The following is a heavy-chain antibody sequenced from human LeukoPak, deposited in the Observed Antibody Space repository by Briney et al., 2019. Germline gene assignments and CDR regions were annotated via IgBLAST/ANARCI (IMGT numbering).Heavy chain of an antibody. CDR3: VRGPYGSGISNWFDP. CDR1: GFTFSSYG. CDR2: ISTSSTYI. Sequence: PGGSLRLSCAASGFTFSSYGMSWVRQAPGKGLEWVSCISTSSTYIYYADSLQGRFAISRDNAQNSLFLQMHSLRVEDTAVYYCVRGPYGSGISNWFDPWGQGTLVIVSS. D-gene: IGHD3-10*01. J-gene: IGHJ5*02. V-gene: IGHV3-21*04.